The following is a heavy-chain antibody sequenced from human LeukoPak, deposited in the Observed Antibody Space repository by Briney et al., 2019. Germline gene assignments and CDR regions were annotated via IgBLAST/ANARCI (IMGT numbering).Heavy chain of an antibody. Sequence: GGSLRLSCAASGFTFSSYGMHWVRQAPGKGLEWVSAISGSGGSTYYADSVKGRFTISRDNSKNTLYLQMNSLRAEDTAVYYCATLVVPAAIQRAFDIWGQGTMVTVSS. D-gene: IGHD2-2*02. V-gene: IGHV3-23*01. CDR1: GFTFSSYG. J-gene: IGHJ3*02. CDR2: ISGSGGST. CDR3: ATLVVPAAIQRAFDI.